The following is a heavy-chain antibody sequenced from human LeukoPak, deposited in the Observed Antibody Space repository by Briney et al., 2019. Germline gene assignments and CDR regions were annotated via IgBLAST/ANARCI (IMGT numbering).Heavy chain of an antibody. J-gene: IGHJ4*02. V-gene: IGHV4-39*01. CDR1: GVSISSSNFY. CDR3: ARHYVLHNVGPTT. Sequence: SETLSLTCTVSGVSISSSNFYWDWIRQPPGKGLEWIGNIYYSGTTYYNPSLKSRVTISLDTSKNQFSLKLNSVTAADTAVYYCARHYVLHNVGPTTWGQGTLVSVSS. D-gene: IGHD3-16*01. CDR2: IYYSGTT.